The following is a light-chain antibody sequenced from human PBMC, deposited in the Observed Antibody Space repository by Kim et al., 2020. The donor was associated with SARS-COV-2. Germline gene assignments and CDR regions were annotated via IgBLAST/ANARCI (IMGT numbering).Light chain of an antibody. CDR2: AKN. V-gene: IGLV3-19*01. Sequence: SSELTQDPAVSVALGQTVRITCQGDSLRSYYASWYQQMPGQAPVLVIYAKNNRPSGIPDRFSGSSSGNTASLTITGAQAEAEADYYCNSLATSGYLLVFG. CDR3: NSLATSGYLLV. J-gene: IGLJ2*01. CDR1: SLRSYY.